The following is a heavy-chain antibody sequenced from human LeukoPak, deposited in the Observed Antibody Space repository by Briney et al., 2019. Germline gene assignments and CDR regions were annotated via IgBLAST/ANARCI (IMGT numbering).Heavy chain of an antibody. CDR1: GFTFSSYS. V-gene: IGHV3-21*01. J-gene: IGHJ5*02. Sequence: PGGSLRLSCAASGFTFSSYSMNWVRQAPGKGPEWVSSISSSSSYIYYADSVKGRFTISRDNAKNSLYLQMNSLRAEDTAVYYCARDPGGSGSHPRRNNWFDPWGQGTLVTVSS. D-gene: IGHD3-10*01. CDR3: ARDPGGSGSHPRRNNWFDP. CDR2: ISSSSSYI.